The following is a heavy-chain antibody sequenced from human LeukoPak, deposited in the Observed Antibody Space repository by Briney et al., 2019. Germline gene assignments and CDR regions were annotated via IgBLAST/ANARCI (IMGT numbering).Heavy chain of an antibody. D-gene: IGHD2-15*01. J-gene: IGHJ4*02. CDR3: ARGKGWVDY. CDR1: GGSISSYY. V-gene: IGHV4-59*01. Sequence: PSETLSLTCTVSGGSISSYYWSWIRQPPGKGLEWIGYIYCSGSTNYNPSLKSRVTISVDTSKNQFSLKLSSVTAADTAVYYCARGKGWVDYWGQGTLVTVSS. CDR2: IYCSGST.